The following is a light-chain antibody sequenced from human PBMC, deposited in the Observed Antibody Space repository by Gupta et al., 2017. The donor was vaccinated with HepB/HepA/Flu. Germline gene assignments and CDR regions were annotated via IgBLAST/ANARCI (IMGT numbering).Light chain of an antibody. CDR2: WAS. CDR1: QSVIYNSNNKNY. V-gene: IGKV4-1*01. Sequence: DVVMTQSPDSLAASLGERATINCKSSQSVIYNSNNKNYLAWYQQKPGKPPKLLIYWASTRESGVPDRFSGSGSETDFTLTISSLQAEDVAVYYCQQYYSTPPTFGQGTKVEIK. J-gene: IGKJ1*01. CDR3: QQYYSTPPT.